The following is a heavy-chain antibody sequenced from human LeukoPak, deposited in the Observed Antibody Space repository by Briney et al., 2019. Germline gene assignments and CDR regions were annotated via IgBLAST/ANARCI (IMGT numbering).Heavy chain of an antibody. J-gene: IGHJ3*02. Sequence: KPSETLSLTCAVYGGSFSGYYWSWIRQPPGKGLEWIGEINHSGSTNYNPSLKSRVTISVDTSKNQFSLKLSSVTAADTAVYYCAILSYDFWTTIDIWGQGTMVTVSS. CDR1: GGSFSGYY. CDR2: INHSGST. D-gene: IGHD3-3*01. CDR3: AILSYDFWTTIDI. V-gene: IGHV4-34*01.